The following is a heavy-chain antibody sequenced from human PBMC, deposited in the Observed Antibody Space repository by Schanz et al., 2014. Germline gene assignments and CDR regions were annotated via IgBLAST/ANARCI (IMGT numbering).Heavy chain of an antibody. CDR3: AKDLAAVGVFDY. J-gene: IGHJ4*02. V-gene: IGHV3-NL1*01. Sequence: QVQLVESGGGGVQPGRSLRLSCAASGFTFSSYGMHWVRQAPGKGLEWVSALTGSGTTTYYADSVKGRFTISRDNSKNTLDLQMNSLRAEDTAIYYCAKDLAAVGVFDYWGQGSLVTVSP. D-gene: IGHD6-13*01. CDR2: LTGSGTTT. CDR1: GFTFSSYG.